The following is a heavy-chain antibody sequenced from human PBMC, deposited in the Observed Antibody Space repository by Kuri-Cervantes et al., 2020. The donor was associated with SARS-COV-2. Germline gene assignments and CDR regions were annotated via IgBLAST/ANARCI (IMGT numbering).Heavy chain of an antibody. Sequence: SETLSLTCTVSGGSVSSGSYYWSWMRQPPGKGLEWIGYIYYSGSNKYNPSLKSRVTISVDTSKNQFSPKLSSVTAADTAVYYCAREWLTNWGRPDDAFDIWGQGTMVTVSS. CDR2: IYYSGSN. CDR3: AREWLTNWGRPDDAFDI. J-gene: IGHJ3*02. CDR1: GGSVSSGSYY. D-gene: IGHD7-27*01. V-gene: IGHV4-61*01.